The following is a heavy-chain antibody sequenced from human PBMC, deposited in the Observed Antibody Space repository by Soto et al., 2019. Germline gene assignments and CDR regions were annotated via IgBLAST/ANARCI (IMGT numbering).Heavy chain of an antibody. J-gene: IGHJ4*02. D-gene: IGHD2-8*02. CDR3: TGGYLQYYFDY. CDR2: MYNTGST. V-gene: IGHV4-59*01. Sequence: PSETLSLTCTVSGGSISSYYWSWIRQPPGKGLECIGYMYNTGSTNYNPSLKSRVTISVDTSKNQFSLKLSSVTAADTAVYYCTGGYLQYYFDYWGQGTLVTVSS. CDR1: GGSISSYY.